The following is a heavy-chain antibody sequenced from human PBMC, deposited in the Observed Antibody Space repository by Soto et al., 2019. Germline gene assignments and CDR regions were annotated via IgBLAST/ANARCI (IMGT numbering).Heavy chain of an antibody. CDR2: ITSSGGGT. Sequence: VVSLRLSCAASGFTFSAYVMSWVRQAPGKGLEWVSSITSSGGGTYYADSVKGRFTVSRDNSKNTVYLQMNSLRDEDTAVYYCAKLTAAWGQGTLVTVSS. CDR3: AKLTAA. V-gene: IGHV3-23*01. J-gene: IGHJ4*02. CDR1: GFTFSAYV. D-gene: IGHD6-13*01.